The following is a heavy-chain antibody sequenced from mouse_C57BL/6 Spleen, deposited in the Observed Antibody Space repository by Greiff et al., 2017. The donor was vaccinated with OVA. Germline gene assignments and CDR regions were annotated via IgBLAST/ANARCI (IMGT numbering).Heavy chain of an antibody. Sequence: QVQLQQPGAELVKPGASVKLSCKASGYTFTSYWMHWVKQRPGQGLEWIGMIHPNSGSTNYNEKFKSKATLTVDKSSSTAYMQLSSLTSEDSAVYYCAGRVYDGCYGGFAYWGQGTLVTVSA. J-gene: IGHJ3*01. V-gene: IGHV1-64*01. D-gene: IGHD2-3*01. CDR2: IHPNSGST. CDR1: GYTFTSYW. CDR3: AGRVYDGCYGGFAY.